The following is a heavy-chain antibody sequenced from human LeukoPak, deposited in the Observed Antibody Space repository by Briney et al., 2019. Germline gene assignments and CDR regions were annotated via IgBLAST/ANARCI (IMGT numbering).Heavy chain of an antibody. CDR3: ARTPDYDFWSGSSLHFDY. J-gene: IGHJ4*02. CDR1: GGSISSGDYY. V-gene: IGHV4-30-4*01. D-gene: IGHD3-3*01. Sequence: SETLSLTCTVSGGSISSGDYYWSWIRQPPGKGLEWIGYIYYSGSTYYNPSLKGRVTISVDTSKNQFSLKLSSVTAADTAVYYCARTPDYDFWSGSSLHFDYWGQGTLVTVSS. CDR2: IYYSGST.